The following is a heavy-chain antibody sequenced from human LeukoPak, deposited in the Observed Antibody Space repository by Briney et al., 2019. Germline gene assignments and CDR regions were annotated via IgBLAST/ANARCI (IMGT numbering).Heavy chain of an antibody. Sequence: GGSLRLSCAASGFTFSSYAMHWVRQAPGKGLEWVAVISYDGSNKYYADSVKGRFTNSRDNSKNTLYLQMNSLRAEDTAVYYCAREGGDLVGDIFGADFGMDVWGQGTTVIVSS. CDR1: GFTFSSYA. V-gene: IGHV3-30-3*01. CDR3: AREGGDLVGDIFGADFGMDV. J-gene: IGHJ6*02. D-gene: IGHD2-21*01. CDR2: ISYDGSNK.